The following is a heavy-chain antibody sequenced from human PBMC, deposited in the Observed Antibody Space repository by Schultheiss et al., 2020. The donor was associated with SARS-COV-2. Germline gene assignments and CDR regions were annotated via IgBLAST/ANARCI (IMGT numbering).Heavy chain of an antibody. D-gene: IGHD3-22*01. Sequence: GEPLKISCKASGYSFISYWIGWVRQQPGKGLEWMGIIYPGDADTTHSPSFQGQVTISAEKSINTAYLQWSSLKASDTAMYYCARHWDSSGYYSPYFDYWGQGTLVTVSS. J-gene: IGHJ4*02. CDR3: ARHWDSSGYYSPYFDY. CDR1: GYSFISYW. V-gene: IGHV5-51*01. CDR2: IYPGDADT.